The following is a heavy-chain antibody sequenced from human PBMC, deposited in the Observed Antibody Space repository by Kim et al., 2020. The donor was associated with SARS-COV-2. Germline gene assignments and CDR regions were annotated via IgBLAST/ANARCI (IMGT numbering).Heavy chain of an antibody. J-gene: IGHJ4*02. D-gene: IGHD3-16*01. CDR3: AKPGGACQYCFDY. V-gene: IGHV3-30*02. Sequence: YAHSVKGRYSLSREHSQDSLCLKMNSLRSEDTAVYYCAKPGGACQYCFDYWGQGALITVSS.